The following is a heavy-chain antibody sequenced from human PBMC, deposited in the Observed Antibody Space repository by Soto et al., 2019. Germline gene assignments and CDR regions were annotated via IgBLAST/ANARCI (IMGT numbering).Heavy chain of an antibody. CDR2: IKQDGSEK. Sequence: GGSLRLACAASGFSFRDYWVTWVRQAPGKGLDWVANIKQDGSEKYYLDSLKGRFTISRDNAKNSVYLLMNSLRAEDTAVYYCARGKDGRRAGTYYFDMDVWGKGTTVTVSS. CDR1: GFSFRDYW. J-gene: IGHJ6*03. D-gene: IGHD1-1*01. CDR3: ARGKDGRRAGTYYFDMDV. V-gene: IGHV3-7*01.